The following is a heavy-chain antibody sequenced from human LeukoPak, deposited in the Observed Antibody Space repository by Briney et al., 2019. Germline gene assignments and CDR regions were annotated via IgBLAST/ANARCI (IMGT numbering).Heavy chain of an antibody. CDR1: GGSISSYY. Sequence: SETLSLTCTVSGGSISSYYWGWIRQPPGKGLEWIGSIYHSGSTYYNPSLKSRVTISVDTSKNQFSLKLSSVTAADTAVYYCARHLADIVVVPAAITWFDPWGQGTLVTVSS. J-gene: IGHJ5*02. D-gene: IGHD2-2*01. V-gene: IGHV4-38-2*02. CDR2: IYHSGST. CDR3: ARHLADIVVVPAAITWFDP.